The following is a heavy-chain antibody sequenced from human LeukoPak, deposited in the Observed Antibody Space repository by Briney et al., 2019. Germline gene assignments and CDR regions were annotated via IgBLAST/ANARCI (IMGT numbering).Heavy chain of an antibody. J-gene: IGHJ4*02. CDR3: AKGHGDFGTGFDG. D-gene: IGHD2-21*02. CDR1: GFTFSPFTNFA. CDR2: ISGSGGST. V-gene: IGHV3-23*01. Sequence: PGGSLRLSCAASGFTFSPFTNFAMSWVRQAPGEGLECVSVISGSGGSTYYADSVKGRFTISRDNSKKTVDLQMNSLRAEDTAVYFCAKGHGDFGTGFDGWGQGTLVTVSS.